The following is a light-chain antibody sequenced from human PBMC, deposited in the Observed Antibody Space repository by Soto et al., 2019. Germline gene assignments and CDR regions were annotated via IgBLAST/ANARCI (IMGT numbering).Light chain of an antibody. CDR3: HQYNSWPPGT. V-gene: IGKV3-15*01. Sequence: EIVLTQSPAILSVSPGERATLSCRASQSISRSLAWYQQKPGQAPRLLISDASTRATGIPARFSGSGSGTEFTLTISSLQSADFALYYCHQYNSWPPGTFGQGTKVDIK. CDR1: QSISRS. J-gene: IGKJ2*01. CDR2: DAS.